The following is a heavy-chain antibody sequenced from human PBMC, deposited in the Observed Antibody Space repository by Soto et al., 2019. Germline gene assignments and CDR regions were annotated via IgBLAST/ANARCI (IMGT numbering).Heavy chain of an antibody. Sequence: QVQLVQSGAEVKKPGSSVKVSCKASGGTFSSYAISWVRQAPGQGLEWMGSIIPAVGTADYAQKFQGRVTITADESARTAYMEVSSLTSEDTAVYYCAILGQGFFDYWGQGTLVTVSS. CDR1: GGTFSSYA. V-gene: IGHV1-69*18. J-gene: IGHJ4*02. CDR2: IIPAVGTA. D-gene: IGHD7-27*01. CDR3: AILGQGFFDY.